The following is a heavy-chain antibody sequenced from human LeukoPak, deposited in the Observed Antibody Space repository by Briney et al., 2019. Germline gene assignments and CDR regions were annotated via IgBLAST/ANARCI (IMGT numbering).Heavy chain of an antibody. CDR3: ARWRTVTGGGHYFDY. D-gene: IGHD4-17*01. Sequence: GGSLRLSCAASGVTFSSYVTHWVRQAPAKGLERVAVMSYDGSNKYYADSVKGRFTISRDNSKNTLYLQMNSVRAEDTAVYYCARWRTVTGGGHYFDYWGQGTLVTVSS. CDR1: GVTFSSYV. V-gene: IGHV3-33*05. J-gene: IGHJ4*02. CDR2: MSYDGSNK.